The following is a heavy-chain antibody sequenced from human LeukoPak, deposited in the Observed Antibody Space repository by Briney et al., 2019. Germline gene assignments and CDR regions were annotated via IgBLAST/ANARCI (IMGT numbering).Heavy chain of an antibody. CDR3: ARGGYDFWSGYYRWGADYCYYGMDV. Sequence: ASVKVSCKASGYTFTSYGISWVRQAPGQGLEWMGWISAYNGNTNYAQKLQGRVTMTTDTSTSTAYMELRSLRSDDTAVYYCARGGYDFWSGYYRWGADYCYYGMDVWGQGTTVTVSS. D-gene: IGHD3-3*01. V-gene: IGHV1-18*01. J-gene: IGHJ6*02. CDR1: GYTFTSYG. CDR2: ISAYNGNT.